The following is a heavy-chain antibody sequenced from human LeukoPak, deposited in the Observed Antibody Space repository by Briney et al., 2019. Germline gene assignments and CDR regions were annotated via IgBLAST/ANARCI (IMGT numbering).Heavy chain of an antibody. Sequence: PGGSLRLSCAASGFTFSIYSMNWVRQAPGKGLEWVSSISSSSSYIYYADSVKGRFTISRDNAKNSLYLQMNSLRAEDTAVYYCARDRIVATIIDYYYYMDVWGKGTTVTVSS. D-gene: IGHD5-12*01. CDR1: GFTFSIYS. CDR2: ISSSSSYI. J-gene: IGHJ6*03. V-gene: IGHV3-21*01. CDR3: ARDRIVATIIDYYYYMDV.